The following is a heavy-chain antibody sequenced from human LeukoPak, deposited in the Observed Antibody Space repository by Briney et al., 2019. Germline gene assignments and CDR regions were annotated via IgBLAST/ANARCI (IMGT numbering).Heavy chain of an antibody. V-gene: IGHV1-8*01. CDR3: ARDVGGDFSLSY. Sequence: ASVKVSCKASGYTFTSYDINWVRQATGQGLEWMGWMNPNSGNTGYAQKFQGRVTMTRNTSISTAYMELSSLRSEDTAVYYCARDVGGDFSLSYWGQGTLVTVSS. J-gene: IGHJ4*02. D-gene: IGHD3-16*02. CDR2: MNPNSGNT. CDR1: GYTFTSYD.